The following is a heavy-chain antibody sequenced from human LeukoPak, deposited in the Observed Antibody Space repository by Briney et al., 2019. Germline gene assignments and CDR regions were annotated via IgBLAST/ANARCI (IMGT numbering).Heavy chain of an antibody. Sequence: GGSRRPSRAASGFTFTRYWMHSARQVPGKGLVWVARIGTDGSRTTYADYVQGRFNISRDNAKNKLYLQMISLRAEDTAVYYCARDKYGDNSNAVDIWGQGTLVSVCS. J-gene: IGHJ3*02. CDR1: GFTFTRYW. V-gene: IGHV3-74*01. CDR3: ARDKYGDNSNAVDI. D-gene: IGHD4-23*01. CDR2: IGTDGSRT.